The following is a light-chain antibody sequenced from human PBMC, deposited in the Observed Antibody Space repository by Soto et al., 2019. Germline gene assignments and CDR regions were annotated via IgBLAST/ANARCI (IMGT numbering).Light chain of an antibody. CDR2: AAS. CDR3: LQDYNYPLT. J-gene: IGKJ4*01. CDR1: QDIRND. Sequence: AIHMTQSQSCLSAAVGDRVTITCRASQDIRNDLGWYQERPGRAPKLLIFAASSLQSGVPSRFSGSGSGTDFTLTISSLQPEDFATYYCLQDYNYPLTFGGGTKVDIK. V-gene: IGKV1-6*01.